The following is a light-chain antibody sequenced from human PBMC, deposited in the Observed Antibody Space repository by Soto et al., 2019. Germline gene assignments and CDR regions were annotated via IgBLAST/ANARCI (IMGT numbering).Light chain of an antibody. CDR3: CSYAGRYTYV. CDR2: DVS. J-gene: IGLJ1*01. Sequence: SALTKPRSVSGSPGQSVTISCTGASRVVVGYNYVSWYQQHPGKAPKLMIYDVSNRPSGVPDRFSGSKSGNTASLTISGLQTEDEADYYCCSYAGRYTYVFGTETKVTVL. V-gene: IGLV2-11*01. CDR1: SRVVVGYNY.